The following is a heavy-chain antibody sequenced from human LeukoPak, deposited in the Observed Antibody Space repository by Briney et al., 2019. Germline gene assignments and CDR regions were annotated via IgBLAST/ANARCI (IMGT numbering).Heavy chain of an antibody. D-gene: IGHD5-12*01. Sequence: GASVKVSCKASGYTFTSYDINWVRQATGQGLEWMGWMNPNSGNTGYAQKFQGRVTTTRNTSISTAYMELSSLRSEDTAVYYCARARGYSGYDHHYWGQGTLVTVSS. CDR3: ARARGYSGYDHHY. CDR1: GYTFTSYD. CDR2: MNPNSGNT. J-gene: IGHJ4*02. V-gene: IGHV1-8*01.